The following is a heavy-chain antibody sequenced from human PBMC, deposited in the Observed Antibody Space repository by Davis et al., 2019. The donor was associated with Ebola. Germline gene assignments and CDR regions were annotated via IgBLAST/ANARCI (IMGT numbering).Heavy chain of an antibody. J-gene: IGHJ4*02. CDR3: ARIYTSGWFEGEGY. V-gene: IGHV3-23*01. CDR2: ISAGGT. CDR1: GFIFSDYA. Sequence: PGGSLRLSCAASGFIFSDYAMTWVRQAPGKGLEWVSTISAGGTFYADSVKGRFTISRDNAKNSLYLQMNSLRAEDTAVYYCARIYTSGWFEGEGYWGQGTLVTVSS. D-gene: IGHD6-19*01.